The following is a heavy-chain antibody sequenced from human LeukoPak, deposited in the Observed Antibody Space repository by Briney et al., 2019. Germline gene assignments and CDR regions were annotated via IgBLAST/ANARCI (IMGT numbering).Heavy chain of an antibody. CDR3: AKSNGYGLIDI. D-gene: IGHD3-10*01. Sequence: SETLSLTCTVSGGSMSSYYWGWVRQPPGKALEWIGNIFYSGSTYYSPSLKSRVTISLDTSRNQFSLKLNSVTAADTAVYYCAKSNGYGLIDIWGQGTMVTVSS. CDR2: IFYSGST. V-gene: IGHV4-39*07. J-gene: IGHJ3*02. CDR1: GGSMSSYY.